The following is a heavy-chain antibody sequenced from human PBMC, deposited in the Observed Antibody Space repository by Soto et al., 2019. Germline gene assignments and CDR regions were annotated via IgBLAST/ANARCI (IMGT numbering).Heavy chain of an antibody. CDR1: GFTFSSYT. V-gene: IGHV3-30-3*01. CDR3: ARERAGV. CDR2: ISYDGGNK. J-gene: IGHJ6*02. D-gene: IGHD3-10*01. Sequence: QVQLVESGGGVVQPGRSLRLSCAASGFTFSSYTMHWVRQAPGKGLEWVAVISYDGGNKYYADSVKGRFTIYTDNSKKTVYLQMNSLRAEGTAVYYCARERAGVWGQGTTVTVSS.